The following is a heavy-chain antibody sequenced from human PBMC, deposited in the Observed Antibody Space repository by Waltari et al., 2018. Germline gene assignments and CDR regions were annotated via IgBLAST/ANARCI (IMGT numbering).Heavy chain of an antibody. CDR1: GYTFSNYP. Sequence: QVQLVQSGAEVQKPGASVKVSCKASGYTFSNYPIPWARQAPGQTLEWMGWINGGTGITQYSQKFQARVTFTRDTSANTAYMELNSLISADTAVYYCARDGGYYYMDVWGKGTTVIVSS. CDR3: ARDGGYYYMDV. CDR2: INGGTGIT. D-gene: IGHD2-15*01. J-gene: IGHJ6*03. V-gene: IGHV1-3*01.